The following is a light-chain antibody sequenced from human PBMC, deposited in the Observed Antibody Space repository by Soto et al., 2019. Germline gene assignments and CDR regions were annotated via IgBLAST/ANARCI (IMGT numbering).Light chain of an antibody. CDR3: QKFNTAPLT. CDR1: QAISVY. V-gene: IGKV1-27*01. J-gene: IGKJ5*01. Sequence: DIEMTKSPSSLSASVGDRVTITSRASQAISVYLAWYQQKPGKVPKLMIYSASTLQSGVPSRFSGSGSGTDFTLTISSLQPEDVATYYCQKFNTAPLTFGQGTRLEIK. CDR2: SAS.